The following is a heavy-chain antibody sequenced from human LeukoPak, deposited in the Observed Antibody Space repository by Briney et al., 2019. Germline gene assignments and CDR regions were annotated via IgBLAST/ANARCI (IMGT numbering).Heavy chain of an antibody. CDR1: GGTFRSYA. CDR2: IIPIFGTA. J-gene: IGHJ3*02. V-gene: IGHV1-69*13. CDR3: AREGREYAAWGYSSYKGAFDI. D-gene: IGHD6-19*01. Sequence: SVKVSCKASGGTFRSYAISWVRQAPGQGLEWMGGIIPIFGTANYAQKFQGRVTITADESTSTAYMELSSLRSEDTAVYYCAREGREYAAWGYSSYKGAFDIWGQGTMVTVSS.